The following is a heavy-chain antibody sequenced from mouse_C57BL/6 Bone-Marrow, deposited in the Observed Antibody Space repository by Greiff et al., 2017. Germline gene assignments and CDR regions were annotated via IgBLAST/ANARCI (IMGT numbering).Heavy chain of an antibody. CDR2: ILPGSGST. D-gene: IGHD2-2*01. Sequence: QVQLQQSGAELMKPGASVKLSCKATGYTFTGYWIEWVKQRPGHGLEWIGEILPGSGSTNYNEKFKGKATFTADTSSNTAYMQLSSLTTEDSAIYDCARRSTMVTTTGYYFDYWGQGTTLTVSS. CDR1: GYTFTGYW. CDR3: ARRSTMVTTTGYYFDY. J-gene: IGHJ2*01. V-gene: IGHV1-9*01.